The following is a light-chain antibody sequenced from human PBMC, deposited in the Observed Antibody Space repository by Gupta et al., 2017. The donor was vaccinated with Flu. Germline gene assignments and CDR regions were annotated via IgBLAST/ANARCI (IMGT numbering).Light chain of an antibody. CDR2: GAT. Sequence: DRVTITCRASQSISTYLAWYQQKPGRAPKLLIYGATTVQGGVPSRCSGSGSVTEFTLTISSLQPEDFATYYCQQLNSFPALTFGGGTKVEIK. CDR3: QQLNSFPALT. V-gene: IGKV1-9*01. CDR1: QSISTY. J-gene: IGKJ4*01.